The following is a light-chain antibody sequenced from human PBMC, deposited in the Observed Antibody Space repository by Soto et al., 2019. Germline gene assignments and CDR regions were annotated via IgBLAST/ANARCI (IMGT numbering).Light chain of an antibody. V-gene: IGLV8-61*01. Sequence: QTVVTQEPSFSVSPGRTVTLTCGLSSGSVSTSYYPSWYQQTPGQAPRTLIYSTNTRSSGVPDRFSGSILGNKAALTITGAHADDESDYYCVLYMGSGIGVFGGRTKLTVL. CDR1: SGSVSTSYY. CDR2: STN. J-gene: IGLJ3*02. CDR3: VLYMGSGIGV.